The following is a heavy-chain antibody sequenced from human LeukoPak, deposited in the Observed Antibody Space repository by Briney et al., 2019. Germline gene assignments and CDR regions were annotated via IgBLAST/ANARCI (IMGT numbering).Heavy chain of an antibody. CDR1: GFTFSSYS. Sequence: GGSLRLSCAASGFTFSSYSMNWVRQAPGKGLEWVSYISSSSSTICYADSVKGRFTISRDNAKNSLYLQMNSLRAEDTAVYYCARALNYYYMDVWGKGTTVTVSS. J-gene: IGHJ6*03. CDR2: ISSSSSTI. D-gene: IGHD4/OR15-4a*01. CDR3: ARALNYYYMDV. V-gene: IGHV3-48*01.